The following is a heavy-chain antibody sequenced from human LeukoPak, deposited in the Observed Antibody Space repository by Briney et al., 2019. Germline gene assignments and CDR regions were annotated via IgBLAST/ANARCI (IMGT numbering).Heavy chain of an antibody. V-gene: IGHV1-2*02. CDR3: ARVSGVQLWFVFDP. CDR2: INPNSGGT. CDR1: GYTFTSYD. D-gene: IGHD5-18*01. J-gene: IGHJ5*02. Sequence: ASVKVSCKASGYTFTSYDINWVRQAPGQGLEWMGWINPNSGGTNYAQKFQGRVTMTRDTSISTAYMELSRLRSDDTAVYYCARVSGVQLWFVFDPWGQGTLVTVSS.